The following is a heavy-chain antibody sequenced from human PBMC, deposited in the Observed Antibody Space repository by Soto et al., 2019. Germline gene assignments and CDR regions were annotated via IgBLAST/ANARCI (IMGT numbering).Heavy chain of an antibody. CDR2: AYYSGDT. J-gene: IGHJ5*02. V-gene: IGHV4-59*02. CDR1: GGSVNRYY. D-gene: IGHD2-8*01. Sequence: SESLSLTSSVSGGSVNRYYWGWIRQPPGKGLEWIGYAYYSGDTGYNPSLQSRVTMAVDTSKNQVSLKLTSVTAADTAVYYCARDRSTYGGGGREEVKKNWFDLWGQGALVTVSS. CDR3: ARDRSTYGGGGREEVKKNWFDL.